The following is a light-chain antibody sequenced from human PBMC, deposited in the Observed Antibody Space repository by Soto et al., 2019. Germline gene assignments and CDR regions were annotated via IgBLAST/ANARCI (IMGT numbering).Light chain of an antibody. J-gene: IGKJ1*01. CDR2: RAS. Sequence: DIQMTQSPSSLSGSVGDRVTISCRASQNIVNYLHWYQRKPGTAPRLLISRASTVRSGVPPTFSGSGSGRDFTLSISSLRPEDIGTYYCQQNYSIPWTFGPGTRVEI. CDR1: QNIVNY. CDR3: QQNYSIPWT. V-gene: IGKV1-39*01.